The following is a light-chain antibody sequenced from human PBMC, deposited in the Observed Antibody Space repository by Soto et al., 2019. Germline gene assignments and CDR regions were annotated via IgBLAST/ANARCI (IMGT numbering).Light chain of an antibody. CDR1: QDISRY. CDR2: DAS. V-gene: IGKV1-33*01. J-gene: IGKJ4*01. Sequence: DIQMTQSPSSLSASVGDRVTITCRASQDISRYLNWYQHKPGKAPKLLIYDASNLETRVPSRFSGSGSGTDFTFTISSLQPEDFATYYCQQYDNLPLTFGGGTKVDIK. CDR3: QQYDNLPLT.